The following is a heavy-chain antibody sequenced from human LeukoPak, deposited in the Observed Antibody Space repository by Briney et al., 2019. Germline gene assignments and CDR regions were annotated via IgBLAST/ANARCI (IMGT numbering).Heavy chain of an antibody. D-gene: IGHD2-2*02. CDR3: ARRYRCSSTSCYTLDY. CDR2: IYPRDSDT. J-gene: IGHJ4*02. V-gene: IGHV5-51*01. CDR1: GYRFTNYW. Sequence: GESLKISCKGSGYRFTNYWIAWVRQMPGKGLEWMGIIYPRDSDTRYSPSFQGQVTISADKSISTAYLQWSSLKASDTAMYYCARRYRCSSTSCYTLDYWGQGTLVTVSS.